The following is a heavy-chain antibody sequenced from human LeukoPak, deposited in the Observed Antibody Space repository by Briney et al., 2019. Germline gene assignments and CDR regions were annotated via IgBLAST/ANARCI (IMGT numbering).Heavy chain of an antibody. CDR3: ARSNYYGSGSPLGYYYYMDV. D-gene: IGHD3-10*01. V-gene: IGHV1-46*01. CDR2: ISPNNGSK. J-gene: IGHJ6*03. Sequence: ASVKVSCKASGYTFTSYYMHWVRQAPGQGLEWMGIISPNNGSKSYAQKFQGRVTITADESTSTAYMELSSLRSEDTAVYYCARSNYYGSGSPLGYYYYMDVWGKGTTVTISS. CDR1: GYTFTSYY.